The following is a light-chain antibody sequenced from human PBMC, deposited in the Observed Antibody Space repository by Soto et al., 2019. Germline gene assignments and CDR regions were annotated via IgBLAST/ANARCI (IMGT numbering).Light chain of an antibody. CDR1: QSVSSSY. CDR2: CAS. V-gene: IGKV3-20*01. CDR3: QQYGSLPGT. J-gene: IGKJ1*01. Sequence: EIVLTQSPGTLSLSPGERATLSCRASQSVSSSYLAWYQQKPGQAPRLVIYCASSRNTSIPDRFSGSGSGTDFTITISRLEPEDLAVYYCQQYGSLPGTFGQGTKVEIK.